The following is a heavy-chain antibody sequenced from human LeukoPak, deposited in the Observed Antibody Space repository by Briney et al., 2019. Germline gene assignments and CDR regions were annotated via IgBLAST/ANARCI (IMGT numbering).Heavy chain of an antibody. J-gene: IGHJ4*02. V-gene: IGHV4-31*02. D-gene: IGHD3-9*01. CDR2: IYYSGST. CDR3: ARGYDIFDFDY. CDR1: GFTFSDYY. Sequence: LRLSCAASGFTFSDYYMSWIRQAPGKGLEWIGYIYYSGSTYYNPSLKSRVTISVDTSKNQFSLKLSSVTAADTAVYYCARGYDIFDFDYWGQGTLVTVSS.